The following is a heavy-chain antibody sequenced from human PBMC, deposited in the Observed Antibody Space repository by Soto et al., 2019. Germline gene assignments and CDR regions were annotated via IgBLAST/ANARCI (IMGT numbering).Heavy chain of an antibody. D-gene: IGHD5-18*01. V-gene: IGHV4-59*01. CDR3: LREDSIGYGHEIDY. Sequence: SETLSLTCAVSGVPISTYYWSWIRQPPGKGLEWIGYNYHSGTTNYNPSLKSRVTISVDTSKNQFSLRLTSVTAADTAIYYCLREDSIGYGHEIDYWGQGTLVTVSS. J-gene: IGHJ4*02. CDR2: NYHSGTT. CDR1: GVPISTYY.